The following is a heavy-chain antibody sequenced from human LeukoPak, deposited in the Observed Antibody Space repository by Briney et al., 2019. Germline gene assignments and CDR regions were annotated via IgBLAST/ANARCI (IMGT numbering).Heavy chain of an antibody. J-gene: IGHJ4*02. CDR1: GASLSSAHG. Sequence: SETLSLTCTVSGASLSSAHGWSWIRQPPGKGLEWIGYSQNSGCINCNPSLKSRVTISVDTSKNQFSLKLSSVTAADTAIYYCARDYSGSLDYWGQGILVTVTS. CDR3: ARDYSGSLDY. D-gene: IGHD3-10*01. V-gene: IGHV4-61*01. CDR2: SQNSGCI.